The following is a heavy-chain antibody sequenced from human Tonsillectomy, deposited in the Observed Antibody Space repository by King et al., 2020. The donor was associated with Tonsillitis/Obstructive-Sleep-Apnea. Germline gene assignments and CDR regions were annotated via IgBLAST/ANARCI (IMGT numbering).Heavy chain of an antibody. CDR1: GGSFIGYY. CDR2: INHSGST. D-gene: IGHD3-3*01. V-gene: IGHV4-34*01. CDR3: ARLVQYYDFWSGYPADY. Sequence: VQLQQWGAGLLKPSETLFLPRAGYGGSFIGYYLSWIRQPPGKGVVGIGEINHSGSTNYHPPLKSRVTISVDTAKNQFSLKLSSVTAADTAVYYCARLVQYYDFWSGYPADYWGQGTLVTVSS. J-gene: IGHJ4*02.